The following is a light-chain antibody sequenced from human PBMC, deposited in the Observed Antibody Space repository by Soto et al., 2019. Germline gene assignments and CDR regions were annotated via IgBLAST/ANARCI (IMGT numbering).Light chain of an antibody. CDR2: AAS. CDR3: QKYNSAPWT. V-gene: IGKV1-27*01. J-gene: IGKJ1*01. Sequence: DIQMTQSPSSLSASVGDRVTITCRASQGISNYLAWYQQKPGKVPKLLIYAASTLQSGVPSRFSGSGAGTDFSLTISSLQPADVATYYCQKYNSAPWTFGQGTKVEIK. CDR1: QGISNY.